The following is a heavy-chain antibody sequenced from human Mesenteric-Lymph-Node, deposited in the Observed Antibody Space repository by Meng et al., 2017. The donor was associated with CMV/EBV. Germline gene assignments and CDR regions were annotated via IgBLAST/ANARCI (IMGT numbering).Heavy chain of an antibody. CDR1: GFTFSSYS. CDR3: ARSSSWGYYYYGMDV. D-gene: IGHD6-13*01. J-gene: IGHJ6*02. V-gene: IGHV3-21*01. CDR2: ISSSSSYI. Sequence: GESLKISCAASGFTFSSYSMNWVRQAPGKGLEWVSSISSSSSYIYYADSVKGRFTISRDNAKNSLYLQMNSLRAEDTAVYYCARSSSWGYYYYGMDVWGQGTTVTVSS.